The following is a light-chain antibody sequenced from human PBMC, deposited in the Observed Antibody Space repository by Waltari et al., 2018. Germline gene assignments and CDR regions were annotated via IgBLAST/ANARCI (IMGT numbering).Light chain of an antibody. CDR1: QSIGTS. V-gene: IGKV1-39*01. CDR2: AAS. Sequence: DILLTQSPSSLSASVGDRVTITCRAGQSIGTSLNWYQQKPGNAPNLLIYAASSLQSGVPARFSVSGSGIEFTLTISSLHPEDFATYYCQQSYSSLPITFGQGTRLEIK. J-gene: IGKJ5*01. CDR3: QQSYSSLPIT.